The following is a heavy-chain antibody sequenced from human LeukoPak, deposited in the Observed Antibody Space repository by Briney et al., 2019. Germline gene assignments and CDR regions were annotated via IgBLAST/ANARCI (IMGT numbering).Heavy chain of an antibody. D-gene: IGHD2-15*01. Sequence: PSETLSLTCAVSGGSISSSNWWTWVRQPPGKGLEWIGSIYYSGSTYYNPSLKSRVTISVDTSKNQFSLKLSSVTAADTAVYYCATYGYCSGGSCYSGTRPYYYYMDVWGKGTTVTISS. V-gene: IGHV4-39*01. CDR1: GGSISSSNW. J-gene: IGHJ6*03. CDR2: IYYSGST. CDR3: ATYGYCSGGSCYSGTRPYYYYMDV.